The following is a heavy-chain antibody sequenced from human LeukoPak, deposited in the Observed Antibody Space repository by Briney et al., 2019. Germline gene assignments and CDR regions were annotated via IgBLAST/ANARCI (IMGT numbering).Heavy chain of an antibody. D-gene: IGHD3-22*01. Sequence: GGSLRLSCAASEFTFSSYWMSWVRQAPGKGLEWVAKIRQDGSEMYYADSVKGRFTIPRDNAQNSLYLQMNSLRAEDTAVYYCARVNYYDSSGYYQNYFDYWGQGTLVTVSS. J-gene: IGHJ4*02. CDR2: IRQDGSEM. V-gene: IGHV3-7*01. CDR3: ARVNYYDSSGYYQNYFDY. CDR1: EFTFSSYW.